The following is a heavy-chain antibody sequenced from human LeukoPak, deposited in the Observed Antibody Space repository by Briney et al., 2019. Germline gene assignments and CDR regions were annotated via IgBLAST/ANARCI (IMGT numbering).Heavy chain of an antibody. V-gene: IGHV4-59*01. CDR1: GDSISMYY. CDR2: IDHTGNT. D-gene: IGHD3-10*01. CDR3: ARGALLWFGDRMEYYFDY. J-gene: IGHJ4*02. Sequence: SETLSLTCSVSGDSISMYYWNWIRQSPGKGLEGIGYIDHTGNTNYNPSLKSRVTISVDTSKNQCSLKLSSMTAADTAVYYCARGALLWFGDRMEYYFDYWGQGTLLTVSS.